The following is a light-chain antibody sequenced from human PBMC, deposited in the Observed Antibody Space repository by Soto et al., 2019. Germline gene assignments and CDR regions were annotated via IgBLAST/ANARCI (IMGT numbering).Light chain of an antibody. CDR1: SGHSNYA. J-gene: IGLJ2*01. CDR3: QTWVTGIHI. CDR2: LNSDGSH. Sequence: QPVLTQSPSASASLGASVKLTCTLSSGHSNYAIAWHQQQPEKGPRFLMKLNSDGSHSKGDGIPDRFSGSSSGAERYLNISTLQSEDEADYYCQTWVTGIHIFGGGTQLTVL. V-gene: IGLV4-69*01.